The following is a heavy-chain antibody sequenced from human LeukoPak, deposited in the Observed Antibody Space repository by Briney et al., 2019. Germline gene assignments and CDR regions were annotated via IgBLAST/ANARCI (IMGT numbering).Heavy chain of an antibody. V-gene: IGHV6-1*01. D-gene: IGHD1-7*01. J-gene: IGHJ3*02. CDR2: TYYRSKGYN. CDR1: GDSVSSNSAA. Sequence: SQTLSLTGASSGDSVSSNSAAWNWIRQSPSRGLEWLGRTYYRSKGYNDYAGSVKSRITINPDTSRNQFSLQLNSVTHEDTAVYYCARDFTGTRFRAFDIWGQGTMVTASS. CDR3: ARDFTGTRFRAFDI.